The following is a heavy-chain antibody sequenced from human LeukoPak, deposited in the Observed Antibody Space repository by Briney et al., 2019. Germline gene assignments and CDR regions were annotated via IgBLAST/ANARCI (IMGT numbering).Heavy chain of an antibody. D-gene: IGHD3-10*01. CDR3: AREGYYGSGSPPSLYFDY. CDR1: GFSFSSYW. CDR2: TSSDLNVK. J-gene: IGHJ4*02. V-gene: IGHV3-30*03. Sequence: GGSLRLSCATAGFSFSSYWMSWVRQAPGKGLEWVAVTSSDLNVKLYADSVKGRFTISRDNSRSTLYLQMNSLRPEDTAIYYCAREGYYGSGSPPSLYFDYWGQGTLVTVSS.